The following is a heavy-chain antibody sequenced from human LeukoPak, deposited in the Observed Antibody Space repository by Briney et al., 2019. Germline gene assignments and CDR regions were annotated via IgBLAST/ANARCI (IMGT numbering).Heavy chain of an antibody. D-gene: IGHD1-7*01. V-gene: IGHV3-23*01. CDR3: AKDRARGGTTDFDY. CDR1: GFTFSSYA. Sequence: GGSLRLSCAASGFTFSSYAMSWVRQAPGKGLEWVSAISGSGDSTYYADSVKGRFTISRDNSKNTLHLQMNSLRAENTAVYYCAKDRARGGTTDFDYWGQGTLVTVSS. J-gene: IGHJ4*02. CDR2: ISGSGDST.